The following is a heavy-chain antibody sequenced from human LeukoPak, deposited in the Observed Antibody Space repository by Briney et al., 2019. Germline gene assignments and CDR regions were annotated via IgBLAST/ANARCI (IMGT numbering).Heavy chain of an antibody. Sequence: ASVKVSCKASGYTFTNYTINWVRLAPGQGLEWMGWIDTNTGNPTYAQGFAGRFVFSSDTSVTTTYLQTSSLKAEDTAVYYCTRGRDTTGYFVYWGQGTLVTVSS. CDR2: IDTNTGNP. D-gene: IGHD3-22*01. CDR3: TRGRDTTGYFVY. CDR1: GYTFTNYT. V-gene: IGHV7-4-1*02. J-gene: IGHJ4*02.